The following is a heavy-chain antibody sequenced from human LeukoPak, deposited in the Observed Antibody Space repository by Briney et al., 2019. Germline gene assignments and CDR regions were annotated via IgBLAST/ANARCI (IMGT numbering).Heavy chain of an antibody. V-gene: IGHV1-69*13. Sequence: PVKVSCKASGGTFSSYAISWVRQAPGQGLEWMGGIIPIFGTANYAQKFQGRVTITADESTSTAYMELSSLRSEDTAVYYCARVGIAAAAIDYRGQGTLVTVSS. CDR3: ARVGIAAAAIDY. CDR2: IIPIFGTA. CDR1: GGTFSSYA. J-gene: IGHJ4*02. D-gene: IGHD6-13*01.